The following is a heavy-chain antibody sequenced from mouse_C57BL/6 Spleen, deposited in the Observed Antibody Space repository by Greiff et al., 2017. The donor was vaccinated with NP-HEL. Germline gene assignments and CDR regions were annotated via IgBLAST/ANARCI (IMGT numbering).Heavy chain of an antibody. D-gene: IGHD1-1*01. CDR2: IYPGSGST. V-gene: IGHV1-55*01. J-gene: IGHJ4*01. CDR1: GYTFTSYW. Sequence: QVQLQQPGAELVKPGASVKMSCKASGYTFTSYWITWVKQRPGQGLEWIGDIYPGSGSTNYNEKFKSKATLTVDKSSSTAYMQLSRLTSEDSAVYYCARVPIYYYGSSGYYYAMDYWGQGTSVTVSS. CDR3: ARVPIYYYGSSGYYYAMDY.